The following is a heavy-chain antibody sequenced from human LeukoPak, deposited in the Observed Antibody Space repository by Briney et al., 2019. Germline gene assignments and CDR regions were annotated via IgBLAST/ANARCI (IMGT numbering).Heavy chain of an antibody. V-gene: IGHV3-23*01. CDR3: TKALLVDKYWFDP. J-gene: IGHJ5*02. CDR1: GFTFSSYW. Sequence: GGSLRLSCAASGFTFSSYWMSWVRQAPGKGLEWVSSIDASAGSIHYADSVKGRFTISRDNSQSTLYLRMSSLRAEDTAVYYCTKALLVDKYWFDPWGQGTLVTVSS. CDR2: IDASAGSI. D-gene: IGHD2-8*02.